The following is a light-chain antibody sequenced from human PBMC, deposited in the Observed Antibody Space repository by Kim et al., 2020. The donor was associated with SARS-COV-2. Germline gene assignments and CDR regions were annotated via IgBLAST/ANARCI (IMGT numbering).Light chain of an antibody. CDR2: AAS. V-gene: IGKV1-39*01. J-gene: IGKJ4*01. CDR1: QSISTY. CDR3: QQSYSTPLT. Sequence: ASVGDRVTITCRTSQSISTYLNWYQQKPGKVPKLLIYAASSLKSGVPPRFSGSGSGTDFTLTISSLQPEDFATYYCQQSYSTPLTFGGGTKVEIK.